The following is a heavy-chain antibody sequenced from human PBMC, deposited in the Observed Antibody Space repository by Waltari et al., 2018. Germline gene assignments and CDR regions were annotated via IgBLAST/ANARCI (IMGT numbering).Heavy chain of an antibody. Sequence: EVQLLESGGALVQPGGSLRLSCSASGFTFSSNAMTWVRQAPGKGLAWVSLISGSGDNTYYADSVKGRFTISRDNSKNTLYLQMNSLRDEDTAVYYCTRGVGVRSGSSHYWGQGTLVTVSS. V-gene: IGHV3-23*01. CDR2: ISGSGDNT. D-gene: IGHD1-26*01. J-gene: IGHJ4*02. CDR3: TRGVGVRSGSSHY. CDR1: GFTFSSNA.